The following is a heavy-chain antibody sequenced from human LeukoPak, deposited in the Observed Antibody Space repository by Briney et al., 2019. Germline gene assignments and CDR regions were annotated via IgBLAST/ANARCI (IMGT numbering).Heavy chain of an antibody. J-gene: IGHJ4*02. CDR1: GFTFSTSD. CDR2: IKQDGSKK. V-gene: IGHV3-7*01. CDR3: ARDRQLFV. Sequence: PGGSLRLSCATSGFTFSTSDMHWVRQAPGKGLEWVANIKQDGSKKYYVDSVKGRFTISRDNAKNSLYLQMNSLRAEDTAVYYCARDRQLFVWGQGTLVTVSS. D-gene: IGHD1-1*01.